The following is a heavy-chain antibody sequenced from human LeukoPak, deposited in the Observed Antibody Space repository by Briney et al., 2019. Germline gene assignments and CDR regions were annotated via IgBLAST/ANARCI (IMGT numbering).Heavy chain of an antibody. CDR1: GYTFTGYY. V-gene: IGHV1-24*01. D-gene: IGHD2-21*01. CDR3: ATVVIASPYYYMDV. CDR2: FDPEDGET. J-gene: IGHJ6*03. Sequence: ASVKVSCMASGYTFTGYYMHWVRQAPGKGLEWMGGFDPEDGETIYAQKFQGRVTMTEDTSTDTAYMELSSLRSEDTAVYYCATVVIASPYYYMDVWGKGTTVTVSS.